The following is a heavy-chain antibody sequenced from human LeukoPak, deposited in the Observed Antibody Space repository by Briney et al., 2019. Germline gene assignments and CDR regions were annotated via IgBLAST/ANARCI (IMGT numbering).Heavy chain of an antibody. J-gene: IGHJ5*02. D-gene: IGHD3-22*01. Sequence: PSQTLSLTCTVSGGSISSGDYYWSWFRQPPGKGLEWIAYMYYSGSTYYNPSLKSRVTMSADTSKNQLSLKLSSVTAADTAVYYCARPYYYDSRIDPWGQGILVTVSS. CDR3: ARPYYYDSRIDP. CDR2: MYYSGST. CDR1: GGSISSGDYY. V-gene: IGHV4-30-4*01.